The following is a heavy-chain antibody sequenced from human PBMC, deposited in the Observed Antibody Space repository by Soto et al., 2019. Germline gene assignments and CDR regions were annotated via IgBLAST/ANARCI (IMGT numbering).Heavy chain of an antibody. J-gene: IGHJ4*02. CDR1: GGSFSGYY. V-gene: IGHV4-34*01. CDR2: INHSGST. CDR3: ARGRSIHRY. Sequence: SETLSLTCAVYGGSFSGYYWSWIRQPPGKGLEWIGEINHSGSTNYNPSLKSRVTISVDTSKNQFSLKLNSVTAADTAVYYCARGRSIHRYWGQGALVTVSS. D-gene: IGHD6-13*01.